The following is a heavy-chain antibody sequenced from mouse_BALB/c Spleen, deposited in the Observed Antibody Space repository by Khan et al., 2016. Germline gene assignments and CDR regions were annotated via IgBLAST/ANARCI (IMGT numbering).Heavy chain of an antibody. D-gene: IGHD1-2*01. CDR1: GYSITSGYG. J-gene: IGHJ2*01. CDR3: ARTARIKY. V-gene: IGHV3-2*02. Sequence: EVQLQESGPGLVKPSQSLSLTCTVTGYSITSGYGWNWIRQFPGNKLEWMGYISYSGSTNYNPSLKSRISINPDTSKNQFFLQLNSVTTEATATXYCARTARIKYWGQGTTLTVSS. CDR2: ISYSGST.